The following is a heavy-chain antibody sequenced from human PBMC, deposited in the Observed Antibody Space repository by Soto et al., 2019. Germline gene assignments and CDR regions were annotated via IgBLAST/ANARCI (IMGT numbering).Heavy chain of an antibody. V-gene: IGHV1-69*01. CDR2: IIPIFGTA. CDR1: GGIFSSYS. Sequence: QVQLVQSGAEVKKPGSSVKVSCKASGGIFSSYSINWVRQAPGQGLEWMGEIIPIFGTANYAQKFQGRVTITADESTSTAYMLLSSLRSEDTAAYYCARDGGRHSGGIDYWGQGTLVTVSS. D-gene: IGHD1-26*01. J-gene: IGHJ4*02. CDR3: ARDGGRHSGGIDY.